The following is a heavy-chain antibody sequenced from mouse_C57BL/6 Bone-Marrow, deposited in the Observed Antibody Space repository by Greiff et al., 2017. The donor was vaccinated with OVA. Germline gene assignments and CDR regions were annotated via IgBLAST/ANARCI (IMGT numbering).Heavy chain of an antibody. CDR3: TRPCYGSSPSYWYFDV. D-gene: IGHD1-1*01. CDR2: ISNKANNHAP. J-gene: IGHJ1*03. V-gene: IGHV6-6*01. Sequence: EVQVVESGGGLVQPGGSMKLSCAASGFTFSDAWMDWVRQSPEKGLEWVAEISNKANNHAPYYAESVKGKFTISRDDSKSSVYLQMNSLRAEDTGIYYCTRPCYGSSPSYWYFDVWGTGTTVTVSS. CDR1: GFTFSDAW.